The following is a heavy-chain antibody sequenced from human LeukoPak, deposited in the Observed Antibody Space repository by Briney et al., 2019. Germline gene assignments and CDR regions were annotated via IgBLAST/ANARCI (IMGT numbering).Heavy chain of an antibody. J-gene: IGHJ4*02. CDR2: ISSNGGST. CDR1: GFTFSSYA. CDR3: ARGNRGHGSGTFDY. Sequence: GGSLRLSCAASGFTFSSYAMHWVRQAPGKGLEYVSAISSNGGSTYYANSVKGRFTISRDNSKNTLYLQMGSLRAEDMAVYYCARGNRGHGSGTFDYWGQGTLVTVSS. V-gene: IGHV3-64*01. D-gene: IGHD3-10*01.